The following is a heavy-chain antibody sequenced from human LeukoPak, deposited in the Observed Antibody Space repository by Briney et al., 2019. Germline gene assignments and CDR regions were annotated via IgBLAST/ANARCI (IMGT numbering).Heavy chain of an antibody. Sequence: KPGESLKISCKGSGFSFTSYWIVWVRQMPGKGLEWMGIIYPGDSDARYSPSFQGQVTISADKSISTAYLQWSSLKASDTAMYYCARRRRSYYDSSGYSHAFDIWGQGTMVTVSS. CDR2: IYPGDSDA. CDR3: ARRRRSYYDSSGYSHAFDI. V-gene: IGHV5-51*01. J-gene: IGHJ3*02. D-gene: IGHD3-22*01. CDR1: GFSFTSYW.